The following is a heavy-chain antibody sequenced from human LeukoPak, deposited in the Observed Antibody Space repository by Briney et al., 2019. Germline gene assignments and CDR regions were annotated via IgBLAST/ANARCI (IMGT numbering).Heavy chain of an antibody. J-gene: IGHJ4*02. CDR1: GFTFSSFA. V-gene: IGHV3-23*01. CDR2: ISDSGVTT. Sequence: GGSLRLSCAASGFTFSSFAMSWVRQAPGKGLEWVPSISDSGVTTYYADSVKGRFTISRDNSKNTLYLQMNSLRVEDTAVYYCAKFSGRRTVLYYFDYWGQGTLVTVSS. D-gene: IGHD2/OR15-2a*01. CDR3: AKFSGRRTVLYYFDY.